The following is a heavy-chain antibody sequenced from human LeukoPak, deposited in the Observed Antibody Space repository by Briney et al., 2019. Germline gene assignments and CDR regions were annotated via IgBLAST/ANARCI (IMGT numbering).Heavy chain of an antibody. D-gene: IGHD2-2*01. V-gene: IGHV4-39*01. CDR1: GGSISSSSYY. CDR3: ARLRCSSTSCLYYFDY. CDR2: IYYSGST. J-gene: IGHJ4*02. Sequence: TSETLSLTCTVSGGSISSSSYYWGWIRQPPGKGLEWIGSIYYSGSTYYNPSLKSRVTISVDTSKNQFSLKLSSVTAADTAVYYCARLRCSSTSCLYYFDYWGQGTLVTVSS.